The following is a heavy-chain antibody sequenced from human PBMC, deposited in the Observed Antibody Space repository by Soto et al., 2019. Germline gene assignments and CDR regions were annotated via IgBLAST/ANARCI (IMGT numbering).Heavy chain of an antibody. CDR3: ARDREAVTGDYFDY. D-gene: IGHD6-19*01. CDR1: GFTFSDLY. J-gene: IGHJ4*02. Sequence: QVQLVESGGGLVKPGWSLRLSCAASGFTFSDLYMSWIRQAPGKGLEWVSCIGSSGVNKYYAESVRGRFTISRDNAKHSLYLQMDSLSAGDTAVYYCARDREAVTGDYFDYWGQGPLVTVSS. CDR2: IGSSGVNK. V-gene: IGHV3-11*01.